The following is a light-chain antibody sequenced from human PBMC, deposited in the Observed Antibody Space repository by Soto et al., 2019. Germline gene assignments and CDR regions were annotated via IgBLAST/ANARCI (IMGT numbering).Light chain of an antibody. Sequence: EIVMTQSPATLSVSPGERATLSCRASQSVSSTLAWYQQKPGQAPRLLIYGASTRATGIPARFSGSGSGTEFTLTISSLKSEDFAVYYCQQYNNWRGTFGQGTKLEIK. CDR1: QSVSST. CDR3: QQYNNWRGT. CDR2: GAS. J-gene: IGKJ2*01. V-gene: IGKV3-15*01.